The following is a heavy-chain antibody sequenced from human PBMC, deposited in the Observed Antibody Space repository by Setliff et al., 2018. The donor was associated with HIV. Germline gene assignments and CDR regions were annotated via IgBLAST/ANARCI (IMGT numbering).Heavy chain of an antibody. V-gene: IGHV3-21*01. J-gene: IGHJ4*02. D-gene: IGHD2-21*01. CDR1: GFTFSSYS. Sequence: PGGSLRLSCTASGFTFSSYSMNWVRQAPGKGLERVSSISSGSSYIYYPDSVKGRFTISRDNAKNSLYLRMNSLRADDTAVYYCARDSSTAEGGGDNFFDYWGRGTLVTVSS. CDR3: ARDSSTAEGGGDNFFDY. CDR2: ISSGSSYI.